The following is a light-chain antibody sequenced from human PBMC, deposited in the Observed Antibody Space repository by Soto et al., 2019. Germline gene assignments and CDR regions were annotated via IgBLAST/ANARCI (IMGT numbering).Light chain of an antibody. V-gene: IGLV2-8*01. CDR2: EVS. Sequence: QSVLTQPPSASGSPGQSVTISCTGTSSDVGGYNYVSWYQPHPGKAPKLMIYEVSKRPSGVPDRFSGSKSGNTASLTVPGLQAEDEADYYCSSYAGSTYVFGTGTKVTVL. CDR1: SSDVGGYNY. J-gene: IGLJ1*01. CDR3: SSYAGSTYV.